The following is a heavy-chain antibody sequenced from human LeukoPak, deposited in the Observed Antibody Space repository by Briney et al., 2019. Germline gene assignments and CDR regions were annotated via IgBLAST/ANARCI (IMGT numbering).Heavy chain of an antibody. Sequence: GGSLRLSCVASGFSLTSYWMSWVRQAPGKGLEWVSGISGRGGYTYYADSVKGRFNISRDNSKNTLYLQMNSLRAEDTAVYYCAAIKRAYSQNDYWGQGTLVTVSP. J-gene: IGHJ4*02. D-gene: IGHD5-18*01. CDR1: GFSLTSYW. V-gene: IGHV3-23*01. CDR3: AAIKRAYSQNDY. CDR2: ISGRGGYT.